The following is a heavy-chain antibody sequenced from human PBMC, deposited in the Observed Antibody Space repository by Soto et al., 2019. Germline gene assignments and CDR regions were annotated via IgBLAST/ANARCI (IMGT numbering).Heavy chain of an antibody. CDR1: GYTFTRYT. J-gene: IGHJ5*02. CDR3: ARGIATGQLDP. CDR2: INPGNGNT. D-gene: IGHD2-15*01. V-gene: IGHV1-3*01. Sequence: ASVKVSCKASGYTFTRYTMNWVRQAPGQRLEWMGWINPGNGNTKSSQKFQDRVIITRDTSASTAYMDLSSLRSEDTAVYYCARGIATGQLDPWGQGTLVTVSS.